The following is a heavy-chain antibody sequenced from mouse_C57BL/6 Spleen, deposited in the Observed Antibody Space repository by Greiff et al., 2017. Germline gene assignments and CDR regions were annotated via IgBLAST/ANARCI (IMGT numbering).Heavy chain of an antibody. V-gene: IGHV1-61*01. D-gene: IGHD1-1*01. J-gene: IGHJ1*03. CDR1: GYTFTSYW. CDR3: ARPYGSSYVGYFDV. Sequence: VKLQQPGAELVRPGSSVKLSCKASGYTFTSYWMDWVKQRPGQGLEWIGNIYPSDSETHYNQKFKDKATLTVDKSSSTAYMQLSSLTSEDSAVYYCARPYGSSYVGYFDVWGTGTTVTVSS. CDR2: IYPSDSET.